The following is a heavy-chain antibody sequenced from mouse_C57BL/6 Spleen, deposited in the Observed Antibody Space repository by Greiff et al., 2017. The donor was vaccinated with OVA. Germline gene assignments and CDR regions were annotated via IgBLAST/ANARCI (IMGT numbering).Heavy chain of an antibody. V-gene: IGHV1-53*01. CDR1: GYTFTSYW. D-gene: IGHD1-1*01. CDR2: INPSNGGT. Sequence: QVQLQQSGTELVKPGASVKLSCKASGYTFTSYWMHWVKQRPGQGLEWIGNINPSNGGTNYNEKFKSKATLTVDKSSSTAYMQLSSRTSEDSAVYYCARGYYGSGYGWYFDVWGTGTTVTVSS. J-gene: IGHJ1*03. CDR3: ARGYYGSGYGWYFDV.